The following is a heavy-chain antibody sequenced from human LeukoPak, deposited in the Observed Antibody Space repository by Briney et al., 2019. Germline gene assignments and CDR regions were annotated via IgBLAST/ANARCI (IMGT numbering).Heavy chain of an antibody. CDR3: ARGGTYYYDSSGYWYGMDV. J-gene: IGHJ6*02. CDR2: ISAYNGNT. V-gene: IGHV1-18*01. D-gene: IGHD3-22*01. CDR1: GYTFTQYG. Sequence: ASVKVSCKASGYTFTQYGISWVRQAPGQGLEWMGWISAYNGNTSYAKKLQGRVTMTTDTSTSTAYMELRSLRSDDTAVYYCARGGTYYYDSSGYWYGMDVWGQGTTVTVSS.